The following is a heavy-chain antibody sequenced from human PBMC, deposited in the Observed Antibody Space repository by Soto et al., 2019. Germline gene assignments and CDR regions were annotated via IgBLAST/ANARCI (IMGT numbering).Heavy chain of an antibody. CDR2: ISGSGGST. Sequence: PGGTLRLSCTASGVTFSSYAMSWVRQAPGKGLEWVSAISGSGGSTYYADSVKGRFTISRDNSKNTLYLQMNSLRAEDTAVYYCAKGSGYYSHDAFDIWGQGTMVTVSS. V-gene: IGHV3-23*01. CDR3: AKGSGYYSHDAFDI. J-gene: IGHJ3*02. CDR1: GVTFSSYA. D-gene: IGHD3-3*01.